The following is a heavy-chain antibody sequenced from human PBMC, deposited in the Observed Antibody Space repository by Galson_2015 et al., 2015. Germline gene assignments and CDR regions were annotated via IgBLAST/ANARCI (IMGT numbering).Heavy chain of an antibody. V-gene: IGHV2-5*02. D-gene: IGHD3-22*01. J-gene: IGHJ4*02. CDR2: IYWDGDK. CDR3: ARSGGWLFPPVDS. Sequence: LIYWDGDKRYNPSLVSRLSITKDTSKSQVVLSMTSVDPVDTATYYCARSGGWLFPPVDSWGQGALVTVSS.